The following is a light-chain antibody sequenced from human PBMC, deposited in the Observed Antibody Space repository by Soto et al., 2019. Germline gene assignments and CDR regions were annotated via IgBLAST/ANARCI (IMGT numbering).Light chain of an antibody. CDR3: HQYGSSPRT. J-gene: IGKJ1*01. V-gene: IGKV3-20*01. CDR2: GAS. CDR1: QSVSSNF. Sequence: EIVLTQSPGTLSLSPGDRATLSCRASQSVSSNFLAWYQQKPGQAPRLLIYGASIRATGIPDRFSGSGSGTDFTLTISRLEPEDFAMYFCHQYGSSPRTFGQWTKVEIK.